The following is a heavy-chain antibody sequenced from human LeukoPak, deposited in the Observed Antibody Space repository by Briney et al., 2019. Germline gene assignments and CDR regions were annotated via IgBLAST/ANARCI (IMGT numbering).Heavy chain of an antibody. Sequence: ASVKVSCKASGYTLTSYDINWVRQATGQGLEWMGWINPNSGGTNYAQKFQGWVTMTRDTSISTAYMELSRLRSDDTAVYYCARGGGTVTTGGAFDIWGQGTMVTVSS. CDR1: GYTLTSYD. D-gene: IGHD4-17*01. CDR2: INPNSGGT. J-gene: IGHJ3*02. V-gene: IGHV1-2*04. CDR3: ARGGGTVTTGGAFDI.